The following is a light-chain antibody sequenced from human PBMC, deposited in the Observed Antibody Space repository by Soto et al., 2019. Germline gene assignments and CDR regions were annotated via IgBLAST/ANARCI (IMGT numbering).Light chain of an antibody. CDR2: ENN. J-gene: IGLJ1*01. V-gene: IGLV1-51*02. CDR1: SSNIGRTS. Sequence: QSVLTQPPSVSAAPGQKVTISCSGSSSNIGRTSVSWYQQLPETAPRLLIYENNKRPSGIPDRFSGSKSGTSATLVITGLQTGDEADYFCGTWDSNLSADIXGTGTKVTVL. CDR3: GTWDSNLSADI.